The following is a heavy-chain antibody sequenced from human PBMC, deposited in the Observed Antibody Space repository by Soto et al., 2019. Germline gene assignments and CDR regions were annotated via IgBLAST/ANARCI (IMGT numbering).Heavy chain of an antibody. J-gene: IGHJ4*02. D-gene: IGHD3-22*01. CDR1: GFTFSSYA. Sequence: GGSLRLSCAASGFTFSSYAMSWVRQAPGKGLEWVSAISGSGGSTYYADSVKGRFTISRDNSKNTLYLQMNSLRAEDTAVYYCAKPYYYDSSGYYYFDYWGQGTLVTSPQ. CDR2: ISGSGGST. CDR3: AKPYYYDSSGYYYFDY. V-gene: IGHV3-23*01.